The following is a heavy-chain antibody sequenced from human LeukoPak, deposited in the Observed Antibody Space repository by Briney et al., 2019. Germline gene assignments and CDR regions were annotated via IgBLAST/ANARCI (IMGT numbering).Heavy chain of an antibody. CDR1: GFTFSNAW. J-gene: IGHJ4*02. Sequence: TTGGSLRLSCAASGFTFSNAWMSWVRQAPGKGLEWVGRIKSKTDGVTTDYAAPVKGRFTISRDDSKNTLYLQMNSLKTEDTAVYYCTTFDRIVVVTAIPGSWGQGTLVTVSS. CDR3: TTFDRIVVVTAIPGS. D-gene: IGHD2-21*02. CDR2: IKSKTDGVTT. V-gene: IGHV3-15*01.